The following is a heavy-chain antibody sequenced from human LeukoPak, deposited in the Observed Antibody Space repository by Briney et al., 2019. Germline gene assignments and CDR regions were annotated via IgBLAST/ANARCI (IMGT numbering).Heavy chain of an antibody. CDR1: GFTFSSYE. Sequence: GGSLRLSCAASGFTFSSYEMNWVRQAPGKGLEWVSVIYSGGTTYYADSVKGRFTFSRDNSKNTVHLQMNSLRAEDTAMYYCARGLVGYCSGGTCPVAYWGQGTLVTVSS. D-gene: IGHD2-15*01. V-gene: IGHV3-53*01. CDR2: IYSGGTT. CDR3: ARGLVGYCSGGTCPVAY. J-gene: IGHJ4*02.